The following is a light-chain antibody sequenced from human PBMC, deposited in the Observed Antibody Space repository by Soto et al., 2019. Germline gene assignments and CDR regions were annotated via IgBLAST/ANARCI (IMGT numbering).Light chain of an antibody. CDR3: QTYDSSLSGLV. CDR2: SNN. Sequence: QSVLTQPPSASGTPGQRVTISCSGGSSNIGSNTVNWYQQLPGTAPKLLIYSNNQRPSGVPDRFSGSKSGTSASLAITGVQADDEADYYCQTYDSSLSGLVFGTGTKLTVL. V-gene: IGLV1-44*01. J-gene: IGLJ2*01. CDR1: SSNIGSNT.